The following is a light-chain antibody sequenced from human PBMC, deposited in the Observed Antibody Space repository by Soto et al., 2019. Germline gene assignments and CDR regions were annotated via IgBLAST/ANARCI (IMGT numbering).Light chain of an antibody. J-gene: IGLJ1*01. CDR1: SGDVGGYNY. Sequence: QSALTQPRSVSGSPGQSVTISCTGTSGDVGGYNYVSWYQQHPGKAPKLILFDVKDVTQRPSGVPHRFSGSKSGNTASLTISGLEGEDEADYYCCSFAGSDTFVFGTGTKLTVL. CDR3: CSFAGSDTFV. V-gene: IGLV2-11*01. CDR2: DVT.